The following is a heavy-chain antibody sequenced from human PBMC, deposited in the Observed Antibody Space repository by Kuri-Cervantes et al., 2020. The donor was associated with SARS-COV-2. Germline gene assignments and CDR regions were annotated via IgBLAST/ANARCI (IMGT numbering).Heavy chain of an antibody. CDR3: ARVKYYDSSGYYGPHYYYYYYMDV. D-gene: IGHD3-22*01. CDR1: GYTFTSYG. CDR2: ISAYNGNT. Sequence: ASVKVSCKASGYTFTSYGISWVRQAPGQGLEWMGWISAYNGNTNYAQKLQGRVTMTTDTSTSTAYMELRSLRSEDTAVYYCARVKYYDSSGYYGPHYYYYYYMDVWGKGTTVTVSS. V-gene: IGHV1-18*01. J-gene: IGHJ6*03.